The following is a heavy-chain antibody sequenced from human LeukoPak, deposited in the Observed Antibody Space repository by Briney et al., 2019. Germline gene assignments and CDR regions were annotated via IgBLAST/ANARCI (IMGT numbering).Heavy chain of an antibody. Sequence: GSLKLSCAASGFTFSGSAMHWVRQASGKGLEWVGRIRSKANSYATAYAASVKGRFTISRDDSKNTAYLQMNSLKTEDTAVYYCTRQGGNDVDYWGQGTLVTVSS. CDR2: IRSKANSYAT. J-gene: IGHJ4*02. CDR3: TRQGGNDVDY. D-gene: IGHD1-1*01. V-gene: IGHV3-73*01. CDR1: GFTFSGSA.